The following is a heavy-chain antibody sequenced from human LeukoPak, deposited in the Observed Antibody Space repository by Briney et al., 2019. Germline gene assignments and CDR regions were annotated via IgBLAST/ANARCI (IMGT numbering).Heavy chain of an antibody. CDR1: GFTFSSYW. J-gene: IGHJ4*02. D-gene: IGHD2-15*01. CDR3: ARGLRDCSGGSCPYYFDY. Sequence: GGSLRLSCAASGFTFSSYWMSWVRQAPGKGLEWVANIKQDGSEKYYVDSVKGRFTISRDNAKNSLYLQMNSLRAEDTAVYYCARGLRDCSGGSCPYYFDYWGQGTLVTVSS. V-gene: IGHV3-7*01. CDR2: IKQDGSEK.